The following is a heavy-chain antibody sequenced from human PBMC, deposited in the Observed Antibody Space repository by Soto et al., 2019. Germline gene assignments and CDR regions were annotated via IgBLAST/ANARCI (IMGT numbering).Heavy chain of an antibody. Sequence: LRLSCAASGFTFSTYAMSWVRQAPGKGLEWVSAISGSGGNTHYADSVKGRFTISRDNSKNTLYLQMNSLRAEDTAVYYCAKDYYYDSSGPDFWGQGILVTVSS. D-gene: IGHD3-22*01. CDR3: AKDYYYDSSGPDF. CDR1: GFTFSTYA. J-gene: IGHJ4*02. CDR2: ISGSGGNT. V-gene: IGHV3-23*01.